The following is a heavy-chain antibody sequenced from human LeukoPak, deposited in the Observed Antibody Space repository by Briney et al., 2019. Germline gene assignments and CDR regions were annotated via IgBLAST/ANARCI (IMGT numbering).Heavy chain of an antibody. D-gene: IGHD3-22*01. CDR2: ITGGSSTI. J-gene: IGHJ4*02. CDR1: GFIFSTYG. CDR3: ARAIDSSGHPIGY. V-gene: IGHV3-48*01. Sequence: PGGSLRLSCAASGFIFSTYGMNWVRQAPGKGLEWVSYITGGSSTIYYADSVKGRFTISRDNAKNSLYLKMNSLRAEDTAVYYCARAIDSSGHPIGYWGQGTLVTVSS.